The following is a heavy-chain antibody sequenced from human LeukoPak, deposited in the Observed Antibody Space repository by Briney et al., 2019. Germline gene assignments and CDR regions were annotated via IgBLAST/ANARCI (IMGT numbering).Heavy chain of an antibody. Sequence: GGSLRLSCAASGFTFSSYAMGWVRQAPGKGLEWVSAISGSGGSTYYADSVKSRFTISRDNSKNTLYLQMSSLRAEDTAVYYCAKVRSGGMDVWGQGTTVTVSS. J-gene: IGHJ6*02. CDR2: ISGSGGST. CDR1: GFTFSSYA. D-gene: IGHD3-10*01. V-gene: IGHV3-23*01. CDR3: AKVRSGGMDV.